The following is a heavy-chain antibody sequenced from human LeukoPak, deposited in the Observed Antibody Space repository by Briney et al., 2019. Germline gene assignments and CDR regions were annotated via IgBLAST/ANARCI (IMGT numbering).Heavy chain of an antibody. CDR1: GFTFSSYW. CDR2: INTDGSST. J-gene: IGHJ3*02. Sequence: GGSLRLSCAASGFTFSSYWMHWVRHAPGKGLVWVSRINTDGSSTSYADSVQGRFAISRDNSKNTLYLQMNSLRVEDTAVYFCAKDPNGDYIGTFDIWGQGTMVTVSS. CDR3: AKDPNGDYIGTFDI. D-gene: IGHD4-17*01. V-gene: IGHV3-74*01.